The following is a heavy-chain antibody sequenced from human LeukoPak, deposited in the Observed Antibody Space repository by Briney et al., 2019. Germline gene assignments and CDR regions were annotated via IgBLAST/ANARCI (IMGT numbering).Heavy chain of an antibody. CDR3: AKVALVVAAYSVDY. CDR2: ISYDGNNK. J-gene: IGHJ4*02. Sequence: PGGSLRLSCAVSGFIFRSYGMHWVRQAPGKGLEWVGVISYDGNNKYYADSVKGRFTISRDNSKDTLYLQMNSLRAEDTAVYYCAKVALVVAAYSVDYWGQGTLVTVSS. V-gene: IGHV3-30*18. D-gene: IGHD2-15*01. CDR1: GFIFRSYG.